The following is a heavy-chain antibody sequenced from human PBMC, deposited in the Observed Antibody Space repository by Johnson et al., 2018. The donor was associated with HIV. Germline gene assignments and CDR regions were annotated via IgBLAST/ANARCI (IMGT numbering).Heavy chain of an antibody. CDR2: ISYDGSNK. CDR1: GFTFSSYA. J-gene: IGHJ3*02. D-gene: IGHD6-13*01. V-gene: IGHV3-30-3*01. Sequence: QVQLVESGGGVVQPGSSLRLSCAASGFTFSSYAMPWVRQAPGKGLDWVAVISYDGSNKYYADSGKGRFTISRDNSKNTLYLQMNSLRAEDTAVYYCARARDRSSSRDAFDIWGQGTMVTVSS. CDR3: ARARDRSSSRDAFDI.